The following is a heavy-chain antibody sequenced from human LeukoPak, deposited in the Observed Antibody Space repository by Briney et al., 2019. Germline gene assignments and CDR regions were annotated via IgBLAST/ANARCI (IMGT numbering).Heavy chain of an antibody. Sequence: PSETLSLTCAVSGGSISSGGYSWSWIRQPPGKGLEWIGYIYHSGSTYYNPSLKSRVTISVDTSKNQFSLKLSSVTAADTAVYYCARAWYSSSWGSYYFDYWGQGTLVTVSS. V-gene: IGHV4-30-2*01. CDR2: IYHSGST. CDR1: GGSISSGGYS. D-gene: IGHD6-13*01. CDR3: ARAWYSSSWGSYYFDY. J-gene: IGHJ4*02.